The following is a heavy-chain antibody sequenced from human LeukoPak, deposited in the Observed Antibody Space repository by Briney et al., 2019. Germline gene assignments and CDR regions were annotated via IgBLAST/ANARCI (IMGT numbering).Heavy chain of an antibody. CDR1: GYTFTGYY. V-gene: IGHV1-2*02. J-gene: IGHJ5*02. Sequence: ASVKVSCKASGYTFTGYYMHWVRQAPGQGLEWMGWINPNSGGTNYAQKFQGRVTMTRDTSISTAYMELSRLRSDDTAVYYCARGGMAARRGNWFDPWGQGTLVTVSS. CDR3: ARGGMAARRGNWFDP. CDR2: INPNSGGT. D-gene: IGHD6-6*01.